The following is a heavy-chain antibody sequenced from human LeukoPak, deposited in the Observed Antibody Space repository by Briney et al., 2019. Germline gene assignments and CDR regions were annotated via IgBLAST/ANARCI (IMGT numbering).Heavy chain of an antibody. V-gene: IGHV3-23*01. Sequence: PGGSLRLSCTASGFTFTSYAMSWVRQAPGKGLEWVSVMSGSGVNTYYADSVKGRFTISRDNSNNTLYLQMNSLRAEDTAVYYCAKGGEVGLMRRYFDYWGQGTLVTVSS. D-gene: IGHD3-16*01. CDR3: AKGGEVGLMRRYFDY. J-gene: IGHJ4*02. CDR1: GFTFTSYA. CDR2: MSGSGVNT.